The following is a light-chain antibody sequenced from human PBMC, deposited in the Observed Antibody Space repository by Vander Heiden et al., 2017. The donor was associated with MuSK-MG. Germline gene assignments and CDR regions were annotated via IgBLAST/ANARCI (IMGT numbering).Light chain of an antibody. CDR3: HQRSTWPFT. CDR1: QSVSIY. V-gene: IGKV3-11*01. CDR2: DTS. Sequence: DIVLTQSPATLSLSPGERATLSCRASQSVSIYLAWYQQKPGQPPRRLIYDTSNRDAGIPARFSGSGSETDFTLTISGLEPEDFAVYYCHQRSTWPFTFGPGTNVDI. J-gene: IGKJ3*01.